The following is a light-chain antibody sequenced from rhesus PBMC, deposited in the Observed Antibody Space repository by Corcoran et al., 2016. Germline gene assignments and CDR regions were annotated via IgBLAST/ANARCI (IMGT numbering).Light chain of an antibody. Sequence: DIVLTQSPASLAVSPGQRATITCRASESVSFFGINLIHWYQQKPGQPPKHLIYQATNKDTGVPARFSVGGSGTDFTLTINPVEAYAAADYSCLQSKNSYIFGQGTKVEIK. CDR2: QAT. CDR1: ESVSFFGINL. CDR3: LQSKNSYI. J-gene: IGKJ2*01. V-gene: IGKV7-13*01.